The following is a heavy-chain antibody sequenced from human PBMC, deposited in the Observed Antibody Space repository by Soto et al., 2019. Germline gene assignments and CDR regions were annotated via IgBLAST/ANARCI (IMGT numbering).Heavy chain of an antibody. CDR3: ARRYGYSFDY. CDR1: GGSISSYY. V-gene: IGHV4-59*08. Sequence: SETLSPTCTVPGGSISSYYWGWIRQPPGKGLEWIGYIYYSGSTNYNPSLKSRVTISVDTSKNQFSLKLSSVTAADTAVYYCARRYGYSFDYWGQGTLVTVSS. CDR2: IYYSGST. D-gene: IGHD1-1*01. J-gene: IGHJ4*02.